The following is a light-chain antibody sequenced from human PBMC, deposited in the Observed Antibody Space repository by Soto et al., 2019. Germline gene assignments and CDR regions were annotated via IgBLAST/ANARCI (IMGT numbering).Light chain of an antibody. CDR1: SSDVGRYNL. V-gene: IGLV2-23*01. J-gene: IGLJ2*01. CDR2: EGS. CDR3: CSYAGSSTLGV. Sequence: QSVLTQPASVSGSPGQSITISCTGTSSDVGRYNLVSWYQQHPGKAPKLMIYEGSKGPSGVSNRFPGSKSGSTAPLTISGLQAEAEADYYCCSYAGSSTLGVFGGGTKLTVL.